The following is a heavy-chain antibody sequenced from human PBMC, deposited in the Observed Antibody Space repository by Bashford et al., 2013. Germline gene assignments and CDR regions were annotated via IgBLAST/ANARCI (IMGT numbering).Heavy chain of an antibody. D-gene: IGHD3-10*01. Sequence: SETLSLTCTVSGGSITSGAYFWSWIRLPAGKGLEWIGHVPYSGTTKYNPSLESRVTISVETSKNQFSLELSSVTAADTAVYFCARVQGGYGSGSYYIDWFDPWGQGTLVTVSS. CDR3: ARVQGGYGSGSYYIDWFDP. CDR2: VPYSGTT. V-gene: IGHV4-61*09. J-gene: IGHJ5*02. CDR1: GGSITSGAYF.